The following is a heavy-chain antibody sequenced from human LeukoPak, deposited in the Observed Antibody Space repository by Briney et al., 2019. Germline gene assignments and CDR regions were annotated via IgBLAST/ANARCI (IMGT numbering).Heavy chain of an antibody. Sequence: GGSLRLSCAASAFTFSSYAMHWVRQAPGKGLEWVAVTSYDESTKHYADSVKGRFTISRDNYKNTLYLQMNSLRAEDTAVFYCARGAVSYSSGWYANWYLDLWGRGTLVTVSS. D-gene: IGHD6-19*01. V-gene: IGHV3-30-3*01. CDR1: AFTFSSYA. CDR3: ARGAVSYSSGWYANWYLDL. CDR2: TSYDESTK. J-gene: IGHJ2*01.